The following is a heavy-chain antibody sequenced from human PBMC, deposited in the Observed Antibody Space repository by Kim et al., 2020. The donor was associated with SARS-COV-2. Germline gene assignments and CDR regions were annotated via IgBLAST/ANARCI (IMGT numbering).Heavy chain of an antibody. Sequence: ASVKVSCKASGYTFTGYYMHWVRQAPGQGLEWMGQINPNSGGTNYAQKFQGRVTMTRDTSISTAYMELSRLRSDDTAVYYCARGGYSSSWPSYYYYGMDVWGQGTTVTVSS. V-gene: IGHV1-2*06. D-gene: IGHD6-13*01. CDR2: INPNSGGT. J-gene: IGHJ6*02. CDR1: GYTFTGYY. CDR3: ARGGYSSSWPSYYYYGMDV.